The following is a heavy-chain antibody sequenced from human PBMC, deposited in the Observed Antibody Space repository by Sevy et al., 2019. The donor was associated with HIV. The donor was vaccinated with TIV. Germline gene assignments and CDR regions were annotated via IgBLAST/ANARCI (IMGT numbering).Heavy chain of an antibody. V-gene: IGHV3-23*01. CDR1: GFTFSSYA. J-gene: IGHJ4*02. CDR2: ISGSGGST. Sequence: GGSLRLSCAASGFTFSSYAMSWVRQAPGKGLEWVSAISGSGGSTYYADSVKGRFTISRDNSKNTLYLQMNSLRAEDTAVYYCAKDLQLSYYDILTGSFWYWGQGTLVTVSS. D-gene: IGHD3-9*01. CDR3: AKDLQLSYYDILTGSFWY.